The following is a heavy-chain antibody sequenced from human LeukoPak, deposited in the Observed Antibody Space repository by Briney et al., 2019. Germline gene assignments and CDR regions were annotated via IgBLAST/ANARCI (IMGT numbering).Heavy chain of an antibody. CDR1: GYTFTGYG. Sequence: ASVKVSCKASGYTFTGYGIIWVRQAPGQGLEWLGWISAYKGSTKYPQMFQGRVTVTTDTSTSTACMELRSLRSGDTAVYYCARADSGGYYVAYWYWGQGTLVTVSS. J-gene: IGHJ4*02. V-gene: IGHV1-18*01. D-gene: IGHD3-22*01. CDR2: ISAYKGST. CDR3: ARADSGGYYVAYWY.